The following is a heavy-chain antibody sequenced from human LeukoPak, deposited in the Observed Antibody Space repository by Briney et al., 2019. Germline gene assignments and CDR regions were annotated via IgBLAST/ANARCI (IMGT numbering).Heavy chain of an antibody. Sequence: GGSLRLSCAAFGFTFSDYYMSWIRQAPGKGLEWVSYISSSGSTIYYADSVKGRFTISRDNAKNSLYLQVNSLRAEDTAVYYCARGTYYYYMDVWGKGTTVTVSS. V-gene: IGHV3-11*01. CDR1: GFTFSDYY. CDR3: ARGTYYYYMDV. CDR2: ISSSGSTI. J-gene: IGHJ6*03.